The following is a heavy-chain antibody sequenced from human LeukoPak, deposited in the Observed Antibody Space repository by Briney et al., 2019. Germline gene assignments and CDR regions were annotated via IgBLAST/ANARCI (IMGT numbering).Heavy chain of an antibody. V-gene: IGHV3-23*01. J-gene: IGHJ4*02. CDR2: ISGSGGST. Sequence: GGSLRLSCAASGFTVSSNDMSWVRQAPGKGLEWVSAISGSGGSTYYADSVKGRFTISRDNAKNSLYLQMNSLRAEDTAVYYCARRRYSGSSQHFDYWGQGTLVTVSS. D-gene: IGHD1-26*01. CDR1: GFTVSSND. CDR3: ARRRYSGSSQHFDY.